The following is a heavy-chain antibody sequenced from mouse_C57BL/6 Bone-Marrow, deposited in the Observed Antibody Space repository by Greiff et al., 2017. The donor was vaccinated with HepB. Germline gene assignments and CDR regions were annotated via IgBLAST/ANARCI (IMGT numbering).Heavy chain of an antibody. J-gene: IGHJ4*01. Sequence: EVQGVESGAELVKPGASVKLSCTASGFNIKDYYMHWVKQRTEQGLEWIGRIDPEDGETKYAPKFQGKATITADTSSNTAYLQLSSLTSEDTAVYYCARKALLLKDAMDYWGQGTSVTVSS. CDR1: GFNIKDYY. D-gene: IGHD2-14*01. CDR2: IDPEDGET. CDR3: ARKALLLKDAMDY. V-gene: IGHV14-2*01.